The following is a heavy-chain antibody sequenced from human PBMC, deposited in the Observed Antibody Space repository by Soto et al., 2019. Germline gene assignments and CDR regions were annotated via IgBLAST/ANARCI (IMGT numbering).Heavy chain of an antibody. CDR3: ARGPKGSKGWFDP. CDR2: VNHSGST. J-gene: IGHJ5*02. CDR1: DGSFSGYY. Sequence: SETLSLTCAVYDGSFSGYYWTWIRQPPGKGLEWIGEVNHSGSTNYNPSLKSRVTISVDTSKNQISLKVNSVTAADTAMYYCARGPKGSKGWFDPWGQGTLVTVSS. D-gene: IGHD6-13*01. V-gene: IGHV4-34*01.